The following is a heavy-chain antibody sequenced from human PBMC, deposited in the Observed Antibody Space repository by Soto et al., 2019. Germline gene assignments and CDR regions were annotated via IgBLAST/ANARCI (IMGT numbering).Heavy chain of an antibody. CDR1: GFTFSSYG. CDR3: ARDLGAYCGGDCSPFDY. CDR2: IWYDGSNK. J-gene: IGHJ4*02. D-gene: IGHD2-21*02. V-gene: IGHV3-33*01. Sequence: QVQLVESGGGVVQHGRSLRLSCAGSGFTFSSYGMHWVRQAPGKGLERVAVIWYDGSNKYYADSVKGRFTISRDNSKNTLYLQMNSLRAEDTAVYYCARDLGAYCGGDCSPFDYWGQGTLVTVSS.